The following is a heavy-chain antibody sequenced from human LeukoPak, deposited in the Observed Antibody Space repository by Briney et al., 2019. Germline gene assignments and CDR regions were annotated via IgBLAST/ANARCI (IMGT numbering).Heavy chain of an antibody. CDR2: ISGSGGST. D-gene: IGHD2-2*01. Sequence: HPGGSLRLSCAASGFTFSSYAMSWVRQAPGRGLEWVSAISGSGGSTYYADSVKGRFTISRDNSKNTLYLQMNSLRAEDTAVYYCASTRIVVGGIDYWGQGTLVTVSS. V-gene: IGHV3-23*01. CDR1: GFTFSSYA. CDR3: ASTRIVVGGIDY. J-gene: IGHJ4*02.